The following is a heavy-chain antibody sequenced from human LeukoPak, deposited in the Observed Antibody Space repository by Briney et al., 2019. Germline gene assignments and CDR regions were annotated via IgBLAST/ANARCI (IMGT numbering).Heavy chain of an antibody. D-gene: IGHD1-26*01. V-gene: IGHV1-69*13. CDR2: IIPIFGTT. J-gene: IGHJ5*02. CDR1: GHIFTSYY. Sequence: ASVKVSCKASGHIFTSYYMYWVRQAPGQGLEWMAGIIPIFGTTNYAQKFQGRVTITADESTSTAYMELSSLRSEDTAVYYCTREGGIVGATETYNWFDPWGQGTLVTVSS. CDR3: TREGGIVGATETYNWFDP.